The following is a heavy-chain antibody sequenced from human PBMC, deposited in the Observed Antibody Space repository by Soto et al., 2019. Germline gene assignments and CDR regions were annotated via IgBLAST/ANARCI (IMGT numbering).Heavy chain of an antibody. CDR3: AKDTSVSSGSRNPFDY. D-gene: IGHD3-22*01. CDR1: GFTFDDYA. V-gene: IGHV3-9*01. CDR2: ISWNSGSI. J-gene: IGHJ4*02. Sequence: GGSLRLSCAASGFTFDDYAMHWVRQAPGKGLEWVSGISWNSGSIGYADSVKGRFTISRDNAKNSLYLQMNSLRAEDTALYYCAKDTSVSSGSRNPFDYWGQGTLVTVSS.